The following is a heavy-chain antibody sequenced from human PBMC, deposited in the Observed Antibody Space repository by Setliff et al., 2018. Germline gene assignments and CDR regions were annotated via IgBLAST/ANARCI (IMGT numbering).Heavy chain of an antibody. D-gene: IGHD3-3*01. CDR1: GDTFSSYA. V-gene: IGHV1-69*05. Sequence: GASVKVSCKASGDTFSSYAINWVRQAPGQGLEWMGGIIPIFGTANYAQKFQGRLTITTVGSTSTVYMEVSSLRSEDTAVYYCARDRYYNSWSGTSITAPHDAFDIWGQGTMVTVSS. CDR3: ARDRYYNSWSGTSITAPHDAFDI. J-gene: IGHJ3*02. CDR2: IIPIFGTA.